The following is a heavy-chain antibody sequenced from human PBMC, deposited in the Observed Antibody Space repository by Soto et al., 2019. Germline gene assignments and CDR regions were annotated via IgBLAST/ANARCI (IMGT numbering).Heavy chain of an antibody. CDR3: ARDQVTYDFWSVNYCYYYMDV. V-gene: IGHV3-11*01. Sequence: GGSLRLSCAASGFTFSDYYMSWIRQAPGKGLEWVSYISSSGSTIYYADSVKGRFTISRDNAKNSLYLQMNSLRAEDTAVYYCARDQVTYDFWSVNYCYYYMDVWGKGTTVTVSS. CDR1: GFTFSDYY. CDR2: ISSSGSTI. J-gene: IGHJ6*03. D-gene: IGHD3-3*01.